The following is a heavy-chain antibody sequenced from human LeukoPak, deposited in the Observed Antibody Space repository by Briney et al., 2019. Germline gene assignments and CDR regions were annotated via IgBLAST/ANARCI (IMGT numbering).Heavy chain of an antibody. V-gene: IGHV3-21*01. CDR2: IDSSGSKI. Sequence: PGGSLRLSCAASGVTINNYMNWVRQAPGKGLEWVSSIDSSGSKIYYADSVKGRFTISRDNAKNSLYLQMNSLRDEDTAVYYCARVRSSSCFSVDYWGQGTLVTVSS. CDR3: ARVRSSSCFSVDY. CDR1: GVTINNY. J-gene: IGHJ4*02. D-gene: IGHD2-2*01.